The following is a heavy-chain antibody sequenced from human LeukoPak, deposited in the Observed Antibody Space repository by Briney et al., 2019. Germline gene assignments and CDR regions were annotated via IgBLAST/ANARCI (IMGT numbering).Heavy chain of an antibody. CDR2: ISWDGGST. CDR1: GFTFDDYT. CDR3: AKDTSRGHYYYGMDV. J-gene: IGHJ6*02. D-gene: IGHD3-10*01. Sequence: PGGSLRLSCAASGFTFDDYTMHWVRQAPGKGLEWVSLISWDGGSTYYADSVKGRFTISRDNSKNSLYLQMNSLRTEDTALYYCAKDTSRGHYYYGMDVWGQGTTVTVSS. V-gene: IGHV3-43*01.